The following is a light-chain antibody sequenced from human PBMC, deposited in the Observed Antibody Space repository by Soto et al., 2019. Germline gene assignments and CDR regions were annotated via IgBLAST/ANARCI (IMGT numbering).Light chain of an antibody. J-gene: IGLJ3*02. CDR2: EVS. V-gene: IGLV2-14*01. CDR1: SSDIGSNNY. Sequence: QSALTQPASVSGSPGQSITISCTGTSSDIGSNNYVSWYQQHPGKAPKLMIYEVSNRPSGVSNHFSGPKSGNTASLTISGLQAEDEGVYYCKSYTPTTRLSGGGTKLTVL. CDR3: KSYTPTTRL.